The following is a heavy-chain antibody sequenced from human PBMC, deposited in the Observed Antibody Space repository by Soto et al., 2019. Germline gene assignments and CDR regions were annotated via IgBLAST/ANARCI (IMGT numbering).Heavy chain of an antibody. D-gene: IGHD6-13*01. CDR1: GFTFSSYA. CDR2: ISGSGGST. J-gene: IGHJ4*02. Sequence: EVQLLESGGGLVQPGGSLRLSCAASGFTFSSYAMRWVRQAPGKGLEWVSAISGSGGSTYYADSVKGRFTISRDSSKHALYLQLDRLRAEDTAVYYRGRRRPGTYFDDWGQGALVTVSS. V-gene: IGHV3-23*01. CDR3: GRRRPGTYFDD.